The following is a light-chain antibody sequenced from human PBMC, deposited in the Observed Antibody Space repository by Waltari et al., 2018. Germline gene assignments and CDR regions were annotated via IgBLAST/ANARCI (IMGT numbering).Light chain of an antibody. Sequence: ELVLTQPPGSLSSSPGVRVTLSCRASQSVSRALAWYQQKPGQAPRLLIFGASNRATGIPDRFSGSGSETDFSLTISRLEPEDFAVYYCQHYVRLPATFGRGTKVEIK. CDR1: QSVSRA. J-gene: IGKJ1*01. CDR3: QHYVRLPAT. CDR2: GAS. V-gene: IGKV3-20*01.